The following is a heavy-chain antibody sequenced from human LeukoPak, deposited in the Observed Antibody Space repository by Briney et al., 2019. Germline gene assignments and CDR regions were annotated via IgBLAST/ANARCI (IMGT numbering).Heavy chain of an antibody. CDR1: GSSISSGSYY. J-gene: IGHJ3*02. V-gene: IGHV4-61*02. D-gene: IGHD3-22*01. CDR2: IYTSGST. Sequence: SETLSLTCTVSGSSISSGSYYWSWIRQPAGKGLEWIGRIYTSGSTYYNPSLKSRVTISVDRSKNQFSLKLSSVTAADTAVYYCARVCYYDSSGYLDAFDIWGQGTMVTVSS. CDR3: ARVCYYDSSGYLDAFDI.